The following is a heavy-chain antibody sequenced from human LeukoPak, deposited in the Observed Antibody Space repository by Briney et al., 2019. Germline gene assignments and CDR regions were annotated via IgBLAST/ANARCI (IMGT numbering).Heavy chain of an antibody. D-gene: IGHD2-15*01. CDR1: GFTFSSYA. J-gene: IGHJ4*02. CDR3: AKQTGGSCYSGFDS. Sequence: PGGSLRLSCAASGFTFSSYAMSWVRQAPGKGLEWVSDICGNNGNTYYADSVKGRFTISRDNSKNKLYLQMNRLRAEDTAVYYCAKQTGGSCYSGFDSWGQGTLVTVST. V-gene: IGHV3-23*01. CDR2: ICGNNGNT.